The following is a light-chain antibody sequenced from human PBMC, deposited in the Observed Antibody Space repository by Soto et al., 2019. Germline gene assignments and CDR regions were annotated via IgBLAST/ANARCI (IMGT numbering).Light chain of an antibody. V-gene: IGLV2-14*01. Sequence: QSALTQPASVSGSPGQSITISCTGTSSDVGRYNYVSWYQQHPGKAPKLMIFEVSNRPSGVSNRFSDSKSGNTASLTISGLQAEDEADYYCSSYATSNTLAFGAGTKLTVL. CDR1: SSDVGRYNY. CDR2: EVS. CDR3: SSYATSNTLA. J-gene: IGLJ2*01.